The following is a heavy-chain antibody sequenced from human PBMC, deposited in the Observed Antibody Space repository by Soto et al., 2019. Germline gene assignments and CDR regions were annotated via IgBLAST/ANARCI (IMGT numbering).Heavy chain of an antibody. D-gene: IGHD1-26*01. J-gene: IGHJ4*02. CDR1: GDSNSSYY. V-gene: IGHV4-59*06. CDR3: AREGGIVGATAADY. CDR2: IYYSGST. Sequence: PSETLSLTCTVSGDSNSSYYWSWIRQHPGKGLEWIGYIYYSGSTYYNPSLKSRVTISVDTSKNQFSLKLSSVTAADTAVYYCAREGGIVGATAADYWGQGTLVTVSS.